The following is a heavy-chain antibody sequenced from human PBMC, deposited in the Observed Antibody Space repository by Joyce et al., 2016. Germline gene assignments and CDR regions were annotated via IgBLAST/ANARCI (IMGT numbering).Heavy chain of an antibody. CDR3: ARVMIDCSSTSCYPIFDP. CDR2: IWSGGNT. Sequence: EVQLVESGGGLIQPGGSLRLSCAASGFTVSSDYMNWVRQAPGKGLEWVSVIWSGGNTYYADSVKGRFTISRDNSKNTLYLQMNSLRAEDTAVYYCARVMIDCSSTSCYPIFDPWGQGTLVTVSS. CDR1: GFTVSSDY. V-gene: IGHV3-53*01. D-gene: IGHD2-2*01. J-gene: IGHJ5*02.